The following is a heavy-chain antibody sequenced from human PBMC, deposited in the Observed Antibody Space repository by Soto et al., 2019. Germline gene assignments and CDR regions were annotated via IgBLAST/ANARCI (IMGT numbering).Heavy chain of an antibody. V-gene: IGHV1-8*01. J-gene: IGHJ4*02. Sequence: ASVKVSCKASGFTFITYDFSWVRQAAGQGLEWMGWMNPNNGNAGFAQKFRGRINMTRNTSISTAYLELSSLRSDDSAVYFCARRKEGSGPYYLDLWGQGTQVTVSS. CDR2: MNPNNGNA. CDR1: GFTFITYD. CDR3: ARRKEGSGPYYLDL.